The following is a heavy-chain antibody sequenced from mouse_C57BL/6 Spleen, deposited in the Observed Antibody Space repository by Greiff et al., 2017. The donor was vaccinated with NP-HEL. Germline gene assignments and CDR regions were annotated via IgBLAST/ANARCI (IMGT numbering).Heavy chain of an antibody. Sequence: QVQLKQPGAELVKPGASVKLSCKASGYTFTSYWMHWVKQRPGQGLEWIGMIHPNSGSTNYNEKFKSKATLTVDKSSSTAYMQLSSLTSEDSAVYYCARSRDNRGFLDYWGQGTTLTVSS. CDR3: ARSRDNRGFLDY. D-gene: IGHD2-14*01. V-gene: IGHV1-64*01. CDR2: IHPNSGST. CDR1: GYTFTSYW. J-gene: IGHJ2*01.